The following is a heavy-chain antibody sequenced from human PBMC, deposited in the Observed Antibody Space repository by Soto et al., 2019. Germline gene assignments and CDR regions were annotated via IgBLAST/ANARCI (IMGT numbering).Heavy chain of an antibody. CDR1: GYTFTSYD. D-gene: IGHD3-10*01. J-gene: IGHJ6*03. Sequence: ASVKVSCKSSGYTFTSYDINWVRQATGQGLEWMGWMNPNSGNTGYAQKFQGRVTMTGNTSISTAYMELSSLRSEDTAVYYCARGGGGGTMVRGARDYYYYMDVWGKGTTVTVS. CDR2: MNPNSGNT. CDR3: ARGGGGGTMVRGARDYYYYMDV. V-gene: IGHV1-8*01.